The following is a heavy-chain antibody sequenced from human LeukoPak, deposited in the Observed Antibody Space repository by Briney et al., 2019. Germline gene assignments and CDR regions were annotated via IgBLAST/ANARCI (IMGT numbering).Heavy chain of an antibody. CDR2: ISAYNGNT. CDR1: VYTFTSYG. Sequence: GASVKVSCKASVYTFTSYGISWVRQAPGQGLEWMGWISAYNGNTNYAQKLQGRVTMTTDTSTSTAYMELRSLRSDDTAVYYCARDTYGDYGFLYFDYWGQGTLVTVSS. CDR3: ARDTYGDYGFLYFDY. J-gene: IGHJ4*02. D-gene: IGHD4-17*01. V-gene: IGHV1-18*01.